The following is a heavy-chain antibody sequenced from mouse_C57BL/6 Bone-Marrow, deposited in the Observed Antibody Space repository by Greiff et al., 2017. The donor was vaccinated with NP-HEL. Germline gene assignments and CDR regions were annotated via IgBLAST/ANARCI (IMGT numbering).Heavy chain of an antibody. CDR1: GFTFTDYY. V-gene: IGHV7-3*01. D-gene: IGHD3-2*02. Sequence: DVMLVESGGGLVQPGGSLSLSCAASGFTFTDYYMSWVRQPPGKALEWLGFIRNKANGYTTEYSASVKGRFTISRDNSQSILYLQMNALRAEDSATYDCARSDSSGFYFDYWGQGTTLTVSS. J-gene: IGHJ2*01. CDR3: ARSDSSGFYFDY. CDR2: IRNKANGYTT.